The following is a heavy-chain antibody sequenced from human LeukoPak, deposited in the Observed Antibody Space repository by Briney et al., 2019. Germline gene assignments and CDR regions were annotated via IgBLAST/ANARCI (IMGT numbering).Heavy chain of an antibody. CDR2: MNPNSGNT. CDR3: ARGKGFVGHFDY. J-gene: IGHJ4*02. V-gene: IGHV1-8*01. CDR1: GYTFTSYD. D-gene: IGHD2-15*01. Sequence: GASVKVSCKASGYTFTSYDINWVRQATGQGLEWMGWMNPNSGNTGYAQKFQGRVTMTRNTSISTAYMELSSLKSEDTALYYCARGKGFVGHFDYWGQGTLVTVS.